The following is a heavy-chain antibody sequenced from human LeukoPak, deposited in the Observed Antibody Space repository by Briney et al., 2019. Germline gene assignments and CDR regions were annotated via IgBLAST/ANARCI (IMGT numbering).Heavy chain of an antibody. Sequence: GGSLRLSCAASGFSFRSFWMTWVRQAPGKGLEWVATIKQDGSEKYYVDSVKGRFTISRDNAKNSLYLQMNSLRAEDTALYYCARGLMGGYPHFDYWGQGTLVSVSS. D-gene: IGHD3-22*01. V-gene: IGHV3-7*03. CDR2: IKQDGSEK. CDR3: ARGLMGGYPHFDY. J-gene: IGHJ4*02. CDR1: GFSFRSFW.